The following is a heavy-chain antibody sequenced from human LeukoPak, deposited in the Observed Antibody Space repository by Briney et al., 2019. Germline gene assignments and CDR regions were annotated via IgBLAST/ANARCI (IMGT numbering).Heavy chain of an antibody. CDR1: GFTFSSYA. V-gene: IGHV3-23*01. J-gene: IGHJ5*02. D-gene: IGHD1-26*01. Sequence: GRSLTLSCAASGFTFSSYAMSWVRQAPGKGLEWVSAISGSGGSTYYADSAKGRFTISRDNSKNTLYLQMNSLKTEDTAVYYCTRHPDGSGLTSWELLRWFDPWGQGTLVTVSS. CDR2: ISGSGGST. CDR3: TRHPDGSGLTSWELLRWFDP.